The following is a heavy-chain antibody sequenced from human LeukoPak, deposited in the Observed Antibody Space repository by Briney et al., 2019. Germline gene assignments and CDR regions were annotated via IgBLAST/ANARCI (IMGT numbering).Heavy chain of an antibody. CDR2: ISYDGSNK. CDR3: ARENSYGSDNWFDP. V-gene: IGHV3-30*03. D-gene: IGHD5-18*01. J-gene: IGHJ5*02. Sequence: GGSLRLSCAASGFTFSSYGMHWVREAPGKGLEWVAIISYDGSNKYYADSVKGRFTISRDNSKNMLYLQMNSLRAEDTAVYYCARENSYGSDNWFDPWGQGTLVTVSS. CDR1: GFTFSSYG.